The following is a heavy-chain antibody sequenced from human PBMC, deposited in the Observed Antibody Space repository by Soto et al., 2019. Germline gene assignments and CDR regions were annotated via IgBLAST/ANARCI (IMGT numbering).Heavy chain of an antibody. CDR3: ARSVVVPTAPDY. J-gene: IGHJ4*02. CDR2: INAGNGNT. Sequence: QVQLVQSGAEVKKPGASVKVSCKASGYTFTSYAMHWVRQAPGQRLEWMGWINAGNGNTKYSQKFQGRVTITRDTSAITAYMELSSLRSEDTAVYYCARSVVVPTAPDYWGQGTLVTVSS. CDR1: GYTFTSYA. V-gene: IGHV1-3*01. D-gene: IGHD2-2*01.